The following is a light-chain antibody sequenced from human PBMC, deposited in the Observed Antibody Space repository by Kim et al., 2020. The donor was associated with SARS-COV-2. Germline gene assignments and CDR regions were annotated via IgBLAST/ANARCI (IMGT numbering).Light chain of an antibody. J-gene: IGKJ1*01. Sequence: APGERAPLACRASQSGSSSSLAWYQQKPGQAPRLLIYGASSRATGIPDRFSGSGSGTDFTLTISRLEPEDFAVYYCQQYGSSPRTFGQGTKVDIK. CDR1: QSGSSSS. CDR2: GAS. V-gene: IGKV3-20*01. CDR3: QQYGSSPRT.